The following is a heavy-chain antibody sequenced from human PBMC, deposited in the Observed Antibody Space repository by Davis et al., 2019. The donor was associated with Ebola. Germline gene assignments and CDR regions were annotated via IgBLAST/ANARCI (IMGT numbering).Heavy chain of an antibody. Sequence: ASVKVSCKASGYTFTNYYMHWVRQAPGQGLEWMGWFSAYNGNTNYAQIIQGRVTMTTDTTTGTAYMELRSLRFDDTAVYFCARTSIVGTTTTAYDIWGQGTKVTVSS. CDR3: ARTSIVGTTTTAYDI. CDR2: FSAYNGNT. V-gene: IGHV1-18*04. J-gene: IGHJ3*02. CDR1: GYTFTNYY. D-gene: IGHD1-26*01.